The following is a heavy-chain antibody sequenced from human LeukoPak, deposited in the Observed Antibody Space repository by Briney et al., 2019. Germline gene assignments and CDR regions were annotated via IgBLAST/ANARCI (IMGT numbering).Heavy chain of an antibody. CDR3: ARDLYYYDSSGSPAFDI. D-gene: IGHD3-22*01. V-gene: IGHV1-46*01. J-gene: IGHJ3*02. CDR2: INPSGGST. CDR1: RYTFTSYY. Sequence: ASVKVSCKASRYTFTSYYMHWVRQAPQQGLEWMGIINPSGGSTSYAQKFQGRDTTSRDTSTSTVYMELSSLRSEATAVYYCARDLYYYDSSGSPAFDIWGQGTMVTVSS.